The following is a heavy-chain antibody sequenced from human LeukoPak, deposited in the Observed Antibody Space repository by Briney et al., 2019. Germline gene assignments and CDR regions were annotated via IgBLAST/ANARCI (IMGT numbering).Heavy chain of an antibody. D-gene: IGHD2-2*02. Sequence: PGRSLRLSCAASGFTFSSYGMHWVRQAPGKGLEWVAFIRYDGSNKYYADSVKGRFTISRDNSKNTLYLQMNSLRAEDTAVYYCAKLVVPAAILDYWGQGTLVTVSS. J-gene: IGHJ4*02. V-gene: IGHV3-30*02. CDR1: GFTFSSYG. CDR2: IRYDGSNK. CDR3: AKLVVPAAILDY.